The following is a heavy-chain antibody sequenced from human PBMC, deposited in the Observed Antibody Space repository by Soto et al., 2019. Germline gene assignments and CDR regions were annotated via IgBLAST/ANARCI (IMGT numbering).Heavy chain of an antibody. D-gene: IGHD5-12*01. CDR3: ALEMSTITYFHY. J-gene: IGHJ4*02. V-gene: IGHV1-2*02. Sequence: QVHLVQSGAEVKKPGASVKVSCKASGYTFTDHSLHWVRQAPGQGLEWMGRINPHSGVTVSAENFEGRVTMTRDTSINTAYMEMGWLRSDDTAMYYCALEMSTITYFHYWGQGTLLTVSS. CDR2: INPHSGVT. CDR1: GYTFTDHS.